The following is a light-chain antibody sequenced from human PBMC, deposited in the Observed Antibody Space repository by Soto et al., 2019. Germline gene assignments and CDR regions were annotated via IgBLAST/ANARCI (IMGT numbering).Light chain of an antibody. CDR3: QLYGTSLMWT. J-gene: IGKJ1*01. CDR1: QSVSSSY. V-gene: IGKV3-20*01. Sequence: ESVFTQSPDTLSLSPGERATLSCGASQSVSSSYLAWYQQKPGQAPRLLIYGASNRANGIPDRFSGSGSGTDFTLTISRLEPEDFAVYACQLYGTSLMWTFRQGTKVDIK. CDR2: GAS.